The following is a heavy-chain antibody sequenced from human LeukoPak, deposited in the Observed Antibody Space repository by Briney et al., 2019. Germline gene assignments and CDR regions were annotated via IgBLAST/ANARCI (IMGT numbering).Heavy chain of an antibody. CDR1: GFTFRTYG. V-gene: IGHV3-33*01. Sequence: GGSLRLSCAASGFTFRTYGMHWVRQAPGKGLEWVAVIWYDGSDKYHADSVKGRFTISRDNSKNMLYLQMNSLRAEDTAVYYCASSSGWYLSSDYWGQGTLVTVSS. J-gene: IGHJ4*02. CDR2: IWYDGSDK. CDR3: ASSSGWYLSSDY. D-gene: IGHD6-19*01.